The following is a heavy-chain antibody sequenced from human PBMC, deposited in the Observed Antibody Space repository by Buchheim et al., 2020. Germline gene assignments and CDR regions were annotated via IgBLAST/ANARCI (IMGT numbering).Heavy chain of an antibody. CDR2: ISYDGSNK. J-gene: IGHJ4*02. V-gene: IGHV3-30-3*01. CDR3: ARHPSARFDY. CDR1: GFTFSSYA. Sequence: QVQLVESGGGVVQPGRSLRLSCAASGFTFSSYAMHWVRQAPGKGLEWVAVISYDGSNKYYADSVKGRFTISRDNSKNTLYLQMNSLRAEDTAVYYCARHPSARFDYWGQGTL.